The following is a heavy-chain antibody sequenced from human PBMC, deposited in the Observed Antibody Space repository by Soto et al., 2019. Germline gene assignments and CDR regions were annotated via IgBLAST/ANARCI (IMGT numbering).Heavy chain of an antibody. CDR3: ARDRASFWSSPAPNYGMDV. CDR2: IYYSGST. Sequence: SETLSLTCTVSGGSIISGDYYFICIRQPPWNGLELIGYIYYSGSTYYNPSLKSRVSISIDTSKNQFSLKLTSVTAADTAVYYCARDRASFWSSPAPNYGMDVWGQGATVTVSS. J-gene: IGHJ6*02. V-gene: IGHV4-30-4*01. CDR1: GGSIISGDYY. D-gene: IGHD3-3*01.